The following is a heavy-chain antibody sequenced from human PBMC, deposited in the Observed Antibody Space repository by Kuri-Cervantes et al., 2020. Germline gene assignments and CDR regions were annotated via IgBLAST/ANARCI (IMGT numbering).Heavy chain of an antibody. CDR3: ARGDPGLAVAGTAYYFDS. J-gene: IGHJ4*02. CDR1: GFTFSSYA. Sequence: GESLKISCAASGFTFSSYAMHWVRQAPGKGLEWVAVISYDGSNKYYADSVKGRFTISRDNSKNTLYLQMSSLSDEDTAVYYCARGDPGLAVAGTAYYFDSWGQGTLVTVSS. CDR2: ISYDGSNK. D-gene: IGHD6-19*01. V-gene: IGHV3-30*07.